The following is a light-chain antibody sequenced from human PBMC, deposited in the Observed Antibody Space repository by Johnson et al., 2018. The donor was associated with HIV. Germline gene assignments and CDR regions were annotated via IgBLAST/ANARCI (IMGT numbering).Light chain of an antibody. J-gene: IGLJ1*01. CDR2: DNN. Sequence: QSVLTQPPSVSAAPGQKVTISCSGSSSNIGNNYVSWYQQLQGTAPKLLIYDNNKRPSGIPDRFSGSKSGTSATLGITGLQTGDEAEYYCGTWESSLSAPYVLGTGTKVTVL. CDR1: SSNIGNNY. V-gene: IGLV1-51*01. CDR3: GTWESSLSAPYV.